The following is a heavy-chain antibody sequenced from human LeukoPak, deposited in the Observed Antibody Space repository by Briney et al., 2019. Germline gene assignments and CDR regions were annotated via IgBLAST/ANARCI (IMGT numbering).Heavy chain of an antibody. J-gene: IGHJ4*02. V-gene: IGHV3-23*01. Sequence: PGGSLRLSCAASGFTFSSYAMSWVRQAPGKGLEWVSGISGSDGSTNYADSVKGRFSISRDNSKNTVFLQMNSLRAEDTAIYYCAKDRDPLTSSGWPWAYFDYWGQGIMVIVSS. CDR1: GFTFSSYA. CDR3: AKDRDPLTSSGWPWAYFDY. D-gene: IGHD6-19*01. CDR2: ISGSDGST.